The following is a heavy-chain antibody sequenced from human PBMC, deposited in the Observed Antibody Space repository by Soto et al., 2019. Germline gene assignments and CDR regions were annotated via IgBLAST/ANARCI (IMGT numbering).Heavy chain of an antibody. D-gene: IGHD1-26*01. V-gene: IGHV4-59*01. CDR1: GGSISSYY. CDR2: IYYSGST. J-gene: IGHJ4*02. Sequence: SETLSLTCTVSGGSISSYYWSWIRQPPGKGLEWIGYIYYSGSTYYNPSLNSRVTISVDTSKNQFSLKLSSVTAADTAVYYCAKGLGYFDSWGQGVLVTVSS. CDR3: AKGLGYFDS.